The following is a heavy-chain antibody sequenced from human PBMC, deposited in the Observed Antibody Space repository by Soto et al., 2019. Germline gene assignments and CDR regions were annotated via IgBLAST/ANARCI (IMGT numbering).Heavy chain of an antibody. J-gene: IGHJ5*02. CDR2: IWYDGSNK. D-gene: IGHD3-10*01. CDR3: ARDGGSGSYYPYNWFDP. Sequence: PGGSLRLSCAASGFTFSSYGMHWVRQAPGKGLEWVAVIWYDGSNKYYADSVKGRFTISRDNSKNTLYLQMNSLRAEDTAVYYCARDGGSGSYYPYNWFDPWGQGTLVTVSS. V-gene: IGHV3-33*01. CDR1: GFTFSSYG.